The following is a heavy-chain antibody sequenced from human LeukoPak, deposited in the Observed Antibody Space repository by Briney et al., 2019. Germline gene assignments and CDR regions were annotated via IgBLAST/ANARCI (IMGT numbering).Heavy chain of an antibody. J-gene: IGHJ2*01. CDR1: GGSISSYY. V-gene: IGHV4-59*01. Sequence: SETLSLTCTVSGGSISSYYWSWVRQPPGKGVEGIGDIYYSGSTNYNTSLKRRVTISVDTSNNQSSLKLSSVTAADTAVSYCARLYYYDSSGYYYAGYFDLWGRGTLVTVSS. CDR2: IYYSGST. CDR3: ARLYYYDSSGYYYAGYFDL. D-gene: IGHD3-22*01.